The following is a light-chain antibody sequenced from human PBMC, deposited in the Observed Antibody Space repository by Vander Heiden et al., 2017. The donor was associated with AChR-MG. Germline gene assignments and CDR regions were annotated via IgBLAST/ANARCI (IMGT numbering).Light chain of an antibody. CDR1: QRVSNF. CDR2: DAS. J-gene: IGKJ4*01. CDR3: QQRSTWPRALT. Sequence: EIVLTQSPATLSLSPGERDTLSCRASQRVSNFLAWYQQKPGQAPRLLIYDASNRATGVPARFSGSGSGTDFTLAISSLEPEDFAVYYCQQRSTWPRALTFGGGTTVEIK. V-gene: IGKV3-11*01.